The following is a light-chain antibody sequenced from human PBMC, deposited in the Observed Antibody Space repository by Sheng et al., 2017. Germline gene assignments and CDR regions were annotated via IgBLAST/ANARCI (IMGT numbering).Light chain of an antibody. V-gene: IGLV1-44*01. J-gene: IGLJ2*01. Sequence: QSVLTQPPTASGTPGQRVTISCSGGRSNIGINTVNWYQQLPGTAPKLLIYTDNQRPSGVPDRFSGSRSGTSASLAISGLQSEDEADYYCAAWDDRLIGLFFGGGTKLTVL. CDR3: AAWDDRLIGLF. CDR2: TDN. CDR1: RSNIGINT.